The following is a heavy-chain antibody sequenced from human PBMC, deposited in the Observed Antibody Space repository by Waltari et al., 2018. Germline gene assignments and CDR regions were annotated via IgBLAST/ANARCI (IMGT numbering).Heavy chain of an antibody. CDR2: KKQEGSEK. V-gene: IGHV3-7*01. CDR3: ARATYYYDNSGRGAFDI. D-gene: IGHD3-22*01. CDR1: GFSFTGYW. Sequence: EGQLVESGGGFVQPGGSLRLSCEASGFSFTGYWMSWVRQAPGKGLEWVANKKQEGSEKNYVDSVKGRFTVSRDNAKKSLFLEMNSLRGEDTAVYYCARATYYYDNSGRGAFDIWGQGTRVTVSS. J-gene: IGHJ3*02.